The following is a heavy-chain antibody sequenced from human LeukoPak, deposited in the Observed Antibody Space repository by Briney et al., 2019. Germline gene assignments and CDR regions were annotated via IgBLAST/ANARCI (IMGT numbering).Heavy chain of an antibody. J-gene: IGHJ3*02. V-gene: IGHV4-59*01. CDR3: ARGEGRYFDWLIDAFDI. D-gene: IGHD3-9*01. CDR1: GGSISSYY. Sequence: SETLSLTCTVSGGSISSYYWSWIRQPPGKGLEWIGYIYYSGSTNYNPSLKSRVTISVDTSKNQFSLKLSSVTAADTAVYYCARGEGRYFDWLIDAFDIWRQGTMVTVSS. CDR2: IYYSGST.